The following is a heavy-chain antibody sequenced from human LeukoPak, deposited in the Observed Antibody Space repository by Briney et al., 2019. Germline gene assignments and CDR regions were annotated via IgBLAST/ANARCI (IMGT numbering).Heavy chain of an antibody. CDR2: ISYDGSNK. CDR1: GFTFSSYA. J-gene: IGHJ6*03. Sequence: PGGSLRLSCAASGFTFSSYAMHWVRQAPGKGLEWVAVISYDGSNKYYADSVKGRFTISRDNSKNTLYLQTNSLRAEDTAVYYCARDLGEYYYGSGSHYYYYYMDVWGKGTTVTVSS. CDR3: ARDLGEYYYGSGSHYYYYYMDV. D-gene: IGHD3-10*01. V-gene: IGHV3-30*01.